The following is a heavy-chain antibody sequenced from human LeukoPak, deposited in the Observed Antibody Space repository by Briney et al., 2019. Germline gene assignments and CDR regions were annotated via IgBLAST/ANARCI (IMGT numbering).Heavy chain of an antibody. CDR2: TSSSSSTI. V-gene: IGHV3-48*04. CDR1: GFTFSGYD. Sequence: GGSLRLSCAASGFTFSGYDMSWVRQAPGKGLEWVSYTSSSSSTIYYADSVKSRFTISRDNAKNSLYLQMNSLKTEDTAVYYCTTSPLWFGESPRGPIWGQGTMVTVSS. J-gene: IGHJ3*02. CDR3: TTSPLWFGESPRGPI. D-gene: IGHD3-10*01.